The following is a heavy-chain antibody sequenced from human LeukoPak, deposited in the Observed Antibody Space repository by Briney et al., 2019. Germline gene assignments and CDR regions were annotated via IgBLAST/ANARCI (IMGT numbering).Heavy chain of an antibody. J-gene: IGHJ4*02. D-gene: IGHD6-6*01. V-gene: IGHV3-21*01. CDR2: ISTSSSYI. CDR3: ARGGVVGFRTVIAARPPTTIDY. CDR1: GFTFSSYS. Sequence: GGSLRLSCAASGFTFSSYSMNWVRQAPGKGLEWVSSISTSSSYIYYADSVKGRFTISRDNAKNSLYLQMNGLRAEDTAVYYCARGGVVGFRTVIAARPPTTIDYWGQGTLVTVSS.